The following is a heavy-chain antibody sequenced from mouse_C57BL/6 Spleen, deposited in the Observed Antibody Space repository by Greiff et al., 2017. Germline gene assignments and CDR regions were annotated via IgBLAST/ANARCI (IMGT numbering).Heavy chain of an antibody. D-gene: IGHD1-1*01. V-gene: IGHV1-69*01. CDR2: IDPSDSYT. J-gene: IGHJ1*03. Sequence: QVQLQQPGAELVMPGASVKLSCKASGYTFTSYWMHWVKQRPGQGLEWIGEIDPSDSYTNYNQKFKGKSTLTVDKSSSTAYMQLSSLTSEDSAVYYCASAVVAKDWYFEVWGTGTTVTVSS. CDR1: GYTFTSYW. CDR3: ASAVVAKDWYFEV.